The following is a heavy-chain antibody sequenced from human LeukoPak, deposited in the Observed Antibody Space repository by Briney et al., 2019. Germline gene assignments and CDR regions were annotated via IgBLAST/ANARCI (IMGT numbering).Heavy chain of an antibody. Sequence: SETLSLTCTVSGGSISSSSYYWGWIRQPPGKGLEWIGSIYYSGSAYYNPSLKSRVTISVDTSKNQFSLKLSSVTAADTAVYYCARHLVYAIGFDYWGQGTLVTVSS. D-gene: IGHD2-8*01. V-gene: IGHV4-39*01. J-gene: IGHJ4*02. CDR3: ARHLVYAIGFDY. CDR2: IYYSGSA. CDR1: GGSISSSSYY.